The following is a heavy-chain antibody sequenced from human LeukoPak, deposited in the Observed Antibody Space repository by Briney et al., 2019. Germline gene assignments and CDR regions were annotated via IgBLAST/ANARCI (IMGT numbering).Heavy chain of an antibody. D-gene: IGHD5-18*01. CDR2: ISSSSSII. CDR1: GFTFSSYW. Sequence: GGSLRLSCAASGFTFSSYWMSWVRQAPGRGLEWVSYISSSSSIIYYADSVKGRFTISRDNAKNSLYLQMNSLRAEDTAVYYCARDGGYSYGYGGAFDIWGQGTMVTVSS. V-gene: IGHV3-21*05. J-gene: IGHJ3*02. CDR3: ARDGGYSYGYGGAFDI.